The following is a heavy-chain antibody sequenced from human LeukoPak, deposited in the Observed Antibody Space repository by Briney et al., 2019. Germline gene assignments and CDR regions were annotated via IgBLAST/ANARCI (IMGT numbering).Heavy chain of an antibody. J-gene: IGHJ4*02. Sequence: ASVKVSCKASGYTFTSYGISWVRQAPGQGLEWMGWISAYNGNTNYAQKLQGRVTMTTDTSTSTAYMELRSLRSDDTAVYYCARDGGFFGVVIWPYDRFDYWGQGTLVTVSS. D-gene: IGHD3-3*01. CDR2: ISAYNGNT. V-gene: IGHV1-18*01. CDR3: ARDGGFFGVVIWPYDRFDY. CDR1: GYTFTSYG.